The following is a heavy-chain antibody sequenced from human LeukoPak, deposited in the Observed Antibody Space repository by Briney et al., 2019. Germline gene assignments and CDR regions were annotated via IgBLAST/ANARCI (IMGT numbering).Heavy chain of an antibody. Sequence: EASVTVYCTASGYTFIGKFIHWVRQAPGQGLEWVGRINPDNGGATFAQKFQGRVTMTRDTSISTVSMELNRLTSDDTAIYYCARGEDYSHDYWGQGTLVTVSS. CDR1: GYTFIGKF. J-gene: IGHJ4*02. CDR3: ARGEDYSHDY. CDR2: INPDNGGA. V-gene: IGHV1-2*06. D-gene: IGHD4-11*01.